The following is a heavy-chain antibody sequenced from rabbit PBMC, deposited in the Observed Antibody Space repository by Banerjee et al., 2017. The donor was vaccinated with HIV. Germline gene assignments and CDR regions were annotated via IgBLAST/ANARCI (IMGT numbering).Heavy chain of an antibody. V-gene: IGHV1S40*01. CDR1: GFDLSSYYY. Sequence: QSLEESGGDLVKPGASLTLTCTASGFDLSSYYYMCWVRQAPGKGLEWIACIYTGSSGSAYYASWAKGRFTISKASSTTVTLQMTSLTAADTATYFCARAYPGGSYDTYFSFWGQGTLVTVS. J-gene: IGHJ3*01. D-gene: IGHD8-1*01. CDR3: ARAYPGGSYDTYFSF. CDR2: IYTGSSGSA.